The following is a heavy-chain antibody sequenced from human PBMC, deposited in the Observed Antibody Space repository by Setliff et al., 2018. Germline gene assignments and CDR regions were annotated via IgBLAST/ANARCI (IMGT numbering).Heavy chain of an antibody. V-gene: IGHV4-38-2*01. J-gene: IGHJ4*02. CDR1: GYSISSGYY. D-gene: IGHD3-22*01. Sequence: PSETLSLTCAVSGYSISSGYYWGWIRQPPGKGLEWIGSIYHSGSTYYNPSLKSRVTISVDTSKNQFSLKLSSVTAADTAVYYCARQPEGGYYDSSGYYGMAPYYFDYWGQETLVTVSS. CDR3: ARQPEGGYYDSSGYYGMAPYYFDY. CDR2: IYHSGST.